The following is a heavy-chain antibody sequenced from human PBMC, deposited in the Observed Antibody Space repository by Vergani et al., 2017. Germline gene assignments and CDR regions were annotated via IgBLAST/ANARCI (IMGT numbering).Heavy chain of an antibody. D-gene: IGHD5-24*01. Sequence: QVQLVQSGAEVKKPGSSVKVSCKASGATFSSYAISWVRQAPGQGLEWMGGIIPIFGTANYAQKFQGRVTITADESTSTAYMELSSLRSEDTAVYYCARGGPVGRLQLFYRFDYWGQGTLVTVSS. CDR3: ARGGPVGRLQLFYRFDY. CDR1: GATFSSYA. J-gene: IGHJ4*02. CDR2: IIPIFGTA. V-gene: IGHV1-69*01.